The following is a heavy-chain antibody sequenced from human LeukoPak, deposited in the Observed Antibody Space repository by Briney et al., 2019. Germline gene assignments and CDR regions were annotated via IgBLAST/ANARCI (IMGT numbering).Heavy chain of an antibody. CDR1: GFTFSSYG. CDR2: IWYDGSNK. Sequence: GGSLRLSCAASGFTFSSYGMHWVRQARDKGLEWVAVIWYDGSNKYYADSVKGRFTISRDNSKNTLYLQMNSLRAEDTAVYYCARDLYYDSSGYYYTGWGWFDPWGRGTLVTVSS. V-gene: IGHV3-33*01. CDR3: ARDLYYDSSGYYYTGWGWFDP. J-gene: IGHJ5*02. D-gene: IGHD3-22*01.